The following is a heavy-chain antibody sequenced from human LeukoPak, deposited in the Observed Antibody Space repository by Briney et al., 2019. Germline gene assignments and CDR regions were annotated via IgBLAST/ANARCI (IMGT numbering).Heavy chain of an antibody. CDR2: ISYDGSNK. CDR3: ARDARSWGGNSGGADY. Sequence: GGSLRLSCAASGFTFSSYAMHWVRQAPGKGLEWVAVISYDGSNKYYADSVKGRFTISRDNSKNTLYLQMNSLRAEDTAVYYWARDARSWGGNSGGADYWGQGTLVTVSS. CDR1: GFTFSSYA. V-gene: IGHV3-30-3*01. J-gene: IGHJ4*02. D-gene: IGHD4-23*01.